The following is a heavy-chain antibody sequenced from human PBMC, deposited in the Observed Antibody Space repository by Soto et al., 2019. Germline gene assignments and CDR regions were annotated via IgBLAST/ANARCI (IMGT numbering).Heavy chain of an antibody. CDR1: GYTFTSYY. V-gene: IGHV1-46*01. D-gene: IGHD1-26*01. J-gene: IGHJ4*02. Sequence: ASVKVSCKASGYTFTSYYLHWVRQAPGQGLEWTGIINPSGGSTSYAQKFQGRVTMTRDTSTSTVYMELSSLRSEDTAVYYCARVVGATTSDYWGQGTLVTVSS. CDR2: INPSGGST. CDR3: ARVVGATTSDY.